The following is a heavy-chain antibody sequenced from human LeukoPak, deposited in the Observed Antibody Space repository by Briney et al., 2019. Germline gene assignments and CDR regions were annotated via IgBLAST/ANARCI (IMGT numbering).Heavy chain of an antibody. Sequence: SQTLSLTCTVSGGSISSGDFYWSWIRQPPGKGLEWIGYIYYTGSTYYNPSLKSRVSLSRDTSKNEFSLKVSSVTAADTAVYYCARGSGNRGYERGFDPWGEGTLVTISS. V-gene: IGHV4-30-4*01. D-gene: IGHD5-12*01. J-gene: IGHJ5*02. CDR3: ARGSGNRGYERGFDP. CDR2: IYYTGST. CDR1: GGSISSGDFY.